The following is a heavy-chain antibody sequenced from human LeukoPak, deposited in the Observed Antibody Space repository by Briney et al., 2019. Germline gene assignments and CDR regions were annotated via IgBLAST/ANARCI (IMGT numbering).Heavy chain of an antibody. J-gene: IGHJ4*02. Sequence: GASVKVSCKASGYTFTGYYMHWVRQAPGQGLEWMGWIIPHSGATNYAQKFQGRVTMTRDTSISTAYMELSRLRSDDTAVYYCALSVGATMGFDYWGQGTLVTVSS. CDR3: ALSVGATMGFDY. V-gene: IGHV1-2*02. D-gene: IGHD1-26*01. CDR1: GYTFTGYY. CDR2: IIPHSGAT.